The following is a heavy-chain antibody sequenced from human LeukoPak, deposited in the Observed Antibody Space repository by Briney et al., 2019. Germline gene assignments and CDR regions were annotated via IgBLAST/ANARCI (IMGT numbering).Heavy chain of an antibody. J-gene: IGHJ4*02. CDR2: ISGSGGST. CDR1: GFTFSSYA. D-gene: IGHD3-10*01. CDR3: AKDLLLLWSPYNDY. Sequence: GGSLRLSCAASGFTFSSYAMSWVRQAPGKGLEWVSAISGSGGSTYYADPVKGRFTISRDNSKNTLYLQMNSLRAEDTAVYYCAKDLLLLWSPYNDYWGQGTLVTVSS. V-gene: IGHV3-23*01.